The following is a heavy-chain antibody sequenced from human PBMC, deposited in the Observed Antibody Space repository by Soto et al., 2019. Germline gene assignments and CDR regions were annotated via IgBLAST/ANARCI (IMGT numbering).Heavy chain of an antibody. Sequence: PGESLKISCKGSGYSFTSYWIGWLRQMPGKGLEWMGIIYPGDSDTRYSPSFQGQVTITADKAISTAYLQWSGLTALDTAMYYCARLAGRLVRYGMDVWGQGTTVTVSS. J-gene: IGHJ6*02. CDR1: GYSFTSYW. CDR2: IYPGDSDT. CDR3: ARLAGRLVRYGMDV. V-gene: IGHV5-51*01.